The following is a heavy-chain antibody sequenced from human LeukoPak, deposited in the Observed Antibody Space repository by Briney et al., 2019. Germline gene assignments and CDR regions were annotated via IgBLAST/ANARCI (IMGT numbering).Heavy chain of an antibody. V-gene: IGHV1-46*01. CDR3: ARGPSITRVRGGQWYYYMDV. Sequence: ASVKVSCKASGYTFTSYYIHWVRQAPGQGLEWMGLINPSGGSTNYAQKFQGRVTMTRDTSTSTVYMELSSLRSEDTAVYYCARGPSITRVRGGQWYYYMDVWGKGTTVTISS. D-gene: IGHD3-10*01. CDR1: GYTFTSYY. CDR2: INPSGGST. J-gene: IGHJ6*03.